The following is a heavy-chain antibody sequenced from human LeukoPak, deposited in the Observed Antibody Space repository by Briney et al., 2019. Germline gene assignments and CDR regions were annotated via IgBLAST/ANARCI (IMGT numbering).Heavy chain of an antibody. V-gene: IGHV1-46*01. J-gene: IGHJ4*02. Sequence: ASVKVSCKASGYTFTSYYMHWVRQAPGQGLEWMGIINPSGGSTSYAQKFQGRVTMTRDTSTSTVYMELSSLRSEDTAVYYCARESPNYYDSSGYQWVPYDYWGQGTLVTVSS. D-gene: IGHD3-22*01. CDR3: ARESPNYYDSSGYQWVPYDY. CDR2: INPSGGST. CDR1: GYTFTSYY.